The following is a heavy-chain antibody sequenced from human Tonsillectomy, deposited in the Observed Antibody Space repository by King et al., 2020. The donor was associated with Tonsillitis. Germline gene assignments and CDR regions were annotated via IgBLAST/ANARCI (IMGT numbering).Heavy chain of an antibody. D-gene: IGHD5-18*01. Sequence: VQLVESGGGLVQPGGSLRLSCAASGFTFTNYWMSWVRQAPGKGLEWVANINQDGSEKYYVDSVKGRFTISRDNAKNPLYLQINSLRAEDTAVYYCARKRGYSYGPLDYWGQGTLVTVSS. V-gene: IGHV3-7*01. CDR1: GFTFTNYW. J-gene: IGHJ4*02. CDR3: ARKRGYSYGPLDY. CDR2: INQDGSEK.